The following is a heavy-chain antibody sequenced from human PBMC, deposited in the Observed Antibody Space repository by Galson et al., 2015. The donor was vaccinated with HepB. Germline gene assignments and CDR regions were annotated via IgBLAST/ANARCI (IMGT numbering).Heavy chain of an antibody. D-gene: IGHD2/OR15-2a*01. J-gene: IGHJ6*02. Sequence: SLRLSCAAFGFTFRSYGMHWVRQAPGKGLEWVAIISYDGDNTYYADSVKGRFTVSRDNSKNTLYLQMKSLRAEDTAVYYCAKVRDYLNYFDMDVWGQGTTVIVSS. CDR1: GFTFRSYG. V-gene: IGHV3-33*05. CDR2: ISYDGDNT. CDR3: AKVRDYLNYFDMDV.